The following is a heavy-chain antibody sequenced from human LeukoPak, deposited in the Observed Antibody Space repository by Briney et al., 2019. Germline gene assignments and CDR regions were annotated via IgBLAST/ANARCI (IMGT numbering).Heavy chain of an antibody. CDR2: IIPILGIA. CDR3: ARFHSGHGGYDAQNDDY. CDR1: GGTFSSYT. J-gene: IGHJ4*02. Sequence: SSVKVSCKASGGTFSSYTISWVRQAPGQGLEWMGRIIPILGIANYAQKFQGRVTITADKSTSTAYMELSSLRSEDTAVYYCARFHSGHGGYDAQNDDYWGQGTLVTVSS. D-gene: IGHD5-12*01. V-gene: IGHV1-69*02.